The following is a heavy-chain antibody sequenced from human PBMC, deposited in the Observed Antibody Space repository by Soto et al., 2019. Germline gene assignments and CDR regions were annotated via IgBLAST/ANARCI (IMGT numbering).Heavy chain of an antibody. CDR2: ISYDGSNK. J-gene: IGHJ4*02. CDR1: GFTFSSYA. V-gene: IGHV3-30-3*01. CDR3: ARDLGRYSSGCDY. Sequence: QVQLVESGGGVVQPGRSLRLSCAASGFTFSSYAMHWVRQAPGKGLEWVAVISYDGSNKYYADSVKGRFTISRDNSKNTLYLQMNSLRAEDTAVYYCARDLGRYSSGCDYWGQGTLVTVSS. D-gene: IGHD6-19*01.